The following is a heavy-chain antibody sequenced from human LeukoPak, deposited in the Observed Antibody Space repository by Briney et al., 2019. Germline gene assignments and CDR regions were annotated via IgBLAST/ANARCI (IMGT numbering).Heavy chain of an antibody. D-gene: IGHD6-13*01. CDR3: ARDTLGIAAAGYLIDAEYFQH. Sequence: SETLSLTCTVSDGSITNYDWSWVRQPPGKGLEFIGHVHYSGTANYNPSLRGRVTISIDTSKKHFFLKLKSVTAADTAVYYCARDTLGIAAAGYLIDAEYFQHWGQGTLVTVSS. CDR1: DGSITNYD. J-gene: IGHJ1*01. CDR2: VHYSGTA. V-gene: IGHV4-59*01.